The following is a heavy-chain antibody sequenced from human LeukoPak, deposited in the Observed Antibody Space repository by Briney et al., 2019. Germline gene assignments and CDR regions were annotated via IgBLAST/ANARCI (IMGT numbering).Heavy chain of an antibody. D-gene: IGHD4-17*01. J-gene: IGHJ6*02. CDR2: INPHSCGT. Sequence: ALVKVSCKASGDTFNRYYIHCVRQAPGQGLEWIGWINPHSCGTNYAQKFQGRVTMTTDTSISTAFMELSRLRSDDTAVDFCAIVFGEYYNYYGMDVWGQGTTVTVSS. CDR3: AIVFGEYYNYYGMDV. CDR1: GDTFNRYY. V-gene: IGHV1-2*02.